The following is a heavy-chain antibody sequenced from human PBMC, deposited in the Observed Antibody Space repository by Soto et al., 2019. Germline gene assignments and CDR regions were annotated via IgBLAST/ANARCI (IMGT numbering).Heavy chain of an antibody. CDR1: DGSFSGYY. D-gene: IGHD6-13*01. CDR3: ARVAAAGAFDY. V-gene: IGHV4-34*01. J-gene: IGHJ4*02. CDR2: IHHSGTT. Sequence: PSETLSLTCAVYDGSFSGYYWSWIRQPPGKGLEWIGEIHHSGTTNYSPSVKSRVTISMDTPKNQFSLKLNSVTAADTAVYYCARVAAAGAFDYWGQGTLVTVSS.